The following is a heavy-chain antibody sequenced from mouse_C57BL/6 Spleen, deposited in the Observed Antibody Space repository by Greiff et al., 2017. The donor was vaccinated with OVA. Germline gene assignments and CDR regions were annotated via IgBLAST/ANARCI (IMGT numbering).Heavy chain of an antibody. D-gene: IGHD1-1*01. V-gene: IGHV5-4*03. CDR3: ARDYYGSSSHFDY. CDR2: ISDGGSYT. Sequence: EVKLMESRGGLVKPGGSLKLSCAASGFTFSSYAMSWVRQTPEKRLEWVATISDGGSYTYYPDNVKGRFTISRDNAKNNLYLQMSHLKSEDTAMYYCARDYYGSSSHFDYWGQGTTLTVSS. J-gene: IGHJ2*01. CDR1: GFTFSSYA.